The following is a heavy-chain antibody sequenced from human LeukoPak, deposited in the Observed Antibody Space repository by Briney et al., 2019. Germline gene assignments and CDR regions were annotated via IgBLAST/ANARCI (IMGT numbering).Heavy chain of an antibody. V-gene: IGHV1-3*01. J-gene: IGHJ6*02. CDR1: GYTFTSYA. CDR2: INACNGNT. CDR3: ASPQGNSSSWYGYYYYYGMDV. D-gene: IGHD6-13*01. Sequence: ASVKVSCKASGYTFTSYAMHWVRQAPGQRLEWMGWINACNGNTKYSQKFQGRVTITRDTSASTAYMELSSLRSEDTAVYYCASPQGNSSSWYGYYYYYGMDVWGQGTTVTVSS.